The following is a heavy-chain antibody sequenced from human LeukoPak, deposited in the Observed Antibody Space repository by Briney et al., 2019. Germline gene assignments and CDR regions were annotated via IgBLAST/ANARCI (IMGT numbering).Heavy chain of an antibody. CDR1: GGSFSGYY. V-gene: IGHV4-34*01. D-gene: IGHD3-16*01. Sequence: ASETLSLTCAVYGGSFSGYYWSWIRQPPGKGLEWIGEINHSGSTNYNPSLKSRVTISVDTSKNQFSLKLSSVTAADTAVYYCAGALGLYNSDYWGQGTLVTVSS. CDR3: AGALGLYNSDY. CDR2: INHSGST. J-gene: IGHJ4*02.